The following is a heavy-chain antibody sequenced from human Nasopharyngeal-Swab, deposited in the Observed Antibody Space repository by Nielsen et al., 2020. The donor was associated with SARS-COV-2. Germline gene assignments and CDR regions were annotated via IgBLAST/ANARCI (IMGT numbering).Heavy chain of an antibody. D-gene: IGHD2-15*01. V-gene: IGHV3-30*18. Sequence: GGSLRLSCAASGFTFSSYGMHWVRQAPGKGLEWVAVISYDGSDEFYADSVKGRFIISRDNSKDAVFLQMTSLRAEDTAVYYCAKPLVVRHHYYQMDVWGKGTTVTVSS. CDR2: ISYDGSDE. CDR1: GFTFSSYG. J-gene: IGHJ6*03. CDR3: AKPLVVRHHYYQMDV.